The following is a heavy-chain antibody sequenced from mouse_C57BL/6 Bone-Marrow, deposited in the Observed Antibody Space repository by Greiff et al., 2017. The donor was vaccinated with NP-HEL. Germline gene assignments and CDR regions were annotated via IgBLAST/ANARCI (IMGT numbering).Heavy chain of an antibody. Sequence: QVQLQQSGAELVQPGASVKISCKASGYAFSSYWINWVKQRPGKGLEWIGQIYPGDGDTNYNGTSKGTASLTADKSSSTAYMQLSSLTAEDSAVYFCARGDYGSSRFGYAMDYWGQGTSVTVSS. CDR3: ARGDYGSSRFGYAMDY. V-gene: IGHV1-80*01. D-gene: IGHD1-1*01. CDR1: GYAFSSYW. CDR2: IYPGDGDT. J-gene: IGHJ4*01.